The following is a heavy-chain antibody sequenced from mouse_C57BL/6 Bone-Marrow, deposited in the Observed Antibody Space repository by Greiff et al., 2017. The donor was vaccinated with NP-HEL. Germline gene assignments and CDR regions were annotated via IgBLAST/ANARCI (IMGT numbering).Heavy chain of an antibody. CDR1: GYSFTGYY. Sequence: EVQLQQSGPELVKPGASVKISCKASGYSFTGYYMNWVKQSPEKSLEWIGEINPSTGGTTYNQKFKAKATLTVDKSSSTAYMQLKSLTSEDSAVYYCARRWLRPWFAYWGQGTLVTVSA. J-gene: IGHJ3*01. CDR3: ARRWLRPWFAY. D-gene: IGHD2-2*01. V-gene: IGHV1-42*01. CDR2: INPSTGGT.